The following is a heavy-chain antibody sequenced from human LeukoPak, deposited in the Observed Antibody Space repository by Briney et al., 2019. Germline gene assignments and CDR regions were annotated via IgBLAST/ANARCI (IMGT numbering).Heavy chain of an antibody. J-gene: IGHJ4*02. CDR1: GFTFTNYA. CDR2: ISSSSSYI. V-gene: IGHV3-21*01. Sequence: PGGSLRLSCAASGFTFTNYAMTWVRQAPGKGLEWVSSISSSSSYIYYADSVKGRFTISRDNAKNSLYLQMNSLRAEDAAVYYCARDGGYYDSSGYFAREPFDYWGQGTLVTVSS. CDR3: ARDGGYYDSSGYFAREPFDY. D-gene: IGHD3-22*01.